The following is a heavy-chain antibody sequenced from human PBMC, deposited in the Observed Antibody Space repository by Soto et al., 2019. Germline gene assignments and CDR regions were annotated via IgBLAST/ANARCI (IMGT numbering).Heavy chain of an antibody. V-gene: IGHV3-30*18. CDR3: AKDKAQYGSGYFYGMDV. CDR2: LSYDGTYK. Sequence: GGSLRLSCAASGFTFSIFDMHWVRQAPGKGLEWVAVLSYDGTYKYYADSVKGHFTISRDNSKNTLFLQMNSLRPEDTAVYYCAKDKAQYGSGYFYGMDVWGQGTAVTVSS. J-gene: IGHJ6*02. CDR1: GFTFSIFD. D-gene: IGHD3-10*01.